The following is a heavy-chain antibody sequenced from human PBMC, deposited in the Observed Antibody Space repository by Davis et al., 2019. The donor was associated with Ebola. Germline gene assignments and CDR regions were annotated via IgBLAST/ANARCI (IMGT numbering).Heavy chain of an antibody. CDR1: GFTFRSYA. Sequence: SLKISCAASGFTFRSYAMHWVRQAPGKGLEWVALLSYNGNDEYYADSVKGRFTISRDNSKSTLYLQMNSLRPEDTAVYYCATCAYSGYHRSTAFDYWGQGTLVPVSS. V-gene: IGHV3-30-3*01. CDR2: LSYNGNDE. J-gene: IGHJ4*02. D-gene: IGHD5-12*01. CDR3: ATCAYSGYHRSTAFDY.